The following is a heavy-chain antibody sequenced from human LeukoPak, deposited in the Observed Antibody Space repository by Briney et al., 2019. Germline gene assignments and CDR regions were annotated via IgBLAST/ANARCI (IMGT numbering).Heavy chain of an antibody. CDR3: ARHNPGDIVVVPAQLGAFDI. Sequence: SETLSLTCAVSGYSISSGYYWDWIRQPPGKGLEWIGSIYHSGSTYYNPSLKSLDPISVDTSKNQFSLKLSSVTAADTAVYYCARHNPGDIVVVPAQLGAFDIWGQGTMVTVSS. D-gene: IGHD2-2*01. CDR1: GYSISSGYY. J-gene: IGHJ3*02. CDR2: IYHSGST. V-gene: IGHV4-38-2*01.